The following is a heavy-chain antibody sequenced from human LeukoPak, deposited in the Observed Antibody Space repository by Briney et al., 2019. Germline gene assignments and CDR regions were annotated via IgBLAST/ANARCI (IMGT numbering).Heavy chain of an antibody. D-gene: IGHD3-10*01. CDR3: AIGGTYGSGS. CDR2: INNDGSTT. J-gene: IGHJ4*02. CDR1: GFTFANTW. Sequence: GGSLGLSCAASGFTFANTWMHWVRQAPGKGLVWVSLINNDGSTTNYADSVKGRFTISRDNAKNTVYLQMNSLRAEHTAVYYCAIGGTYGSGSWGQGTLVTVSS. V-gene: IGHV3-74*01.